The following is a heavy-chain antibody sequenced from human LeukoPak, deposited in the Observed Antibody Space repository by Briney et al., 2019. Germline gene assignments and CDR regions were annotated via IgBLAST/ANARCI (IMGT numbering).Heavy chain of an antibody. Sequence: ASVKVSCKASGGTFSSYAISWVRQAPGQGLEWMGGIIPIFGTANYAQKFQGRVTITADESTSTAYMELSSLRSEDTAVYYCASQEDIVVVPAAIDYYYYYMDVWGKGTTVTVS. CDR1: GGTFSSYA. V-gene: IGHV1-69*13. CDR3: ASQEDIVVVPAAIDYYYYYMDV. CDR2: IIPIFGTA. J-gene: IGHJ6*03. D-gene: IGHD2-2*01.